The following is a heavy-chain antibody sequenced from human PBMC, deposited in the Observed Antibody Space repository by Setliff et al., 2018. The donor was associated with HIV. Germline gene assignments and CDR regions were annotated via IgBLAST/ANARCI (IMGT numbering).Heavy chain of an antibody. D-gene: IGHD4-17*01. J-gene: IGHJ4*02. V-gene: IGHV4-38-2*01. CDR1: GYPISSGFY. CDR3: ARKSMVTTEPLRY. Sequence: SETLSLTCSVSGYPISSGFYWGWVRQSPGEGLQWIGSMHQSGSTYYSPSLNSRVTISLDTSKNQISLNLTSVSGADTAVYYCARKSMVTTEPLRYWGQGILVTVSS. CDR2: MHQSGST.